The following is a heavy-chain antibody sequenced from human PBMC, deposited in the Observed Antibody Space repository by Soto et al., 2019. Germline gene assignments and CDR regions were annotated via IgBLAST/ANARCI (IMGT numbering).Heavy chain of an antibody. J-gene: IGHJ5*02. V-gene: IGHV3-33*01. Sequence: CERHTCAKAKFILPSFGIHVVRQAPGKGLEWVAISWYDGINKDYADSVKGRFTVSRDISKNTVYLQMNSLRAEDTALYYCARDTDTNSRFSRLDPWGQGTMVTVSS. D-gene: IGHD2-8*01. CDR2: SWYDGINK. CDR3: ARDTDTNSRFSRLDP. CDR1: KFILPSFG.